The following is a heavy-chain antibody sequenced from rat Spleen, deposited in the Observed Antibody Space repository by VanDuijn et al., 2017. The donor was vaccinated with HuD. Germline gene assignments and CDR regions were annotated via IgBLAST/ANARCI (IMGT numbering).Heavy chain of an antibody. J-gene: IGHJ2*01. CDR2: ISTAGSNT. CDR3: TRGGYGSYGWFDY. CDR1: GFTFNNYY. Sequence: EVQLVESGGGLVQPGRSMKLSCATSGFTFNNYYMVWVRQAPTKGLEWVAYISTAGSNTFYRDSVKGRFTISRDNAKSTLYLQMNSLRSEDTATYYCTRGGYGSYGWFDYWGQGVMVTVSS. D-gene: IGHD1-3*01. V-gene: IGHV5-25*01.